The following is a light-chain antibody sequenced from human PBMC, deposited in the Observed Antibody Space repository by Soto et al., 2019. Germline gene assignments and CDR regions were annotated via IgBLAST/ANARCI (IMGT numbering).Light chain of an antibody. CDR3: QQRSNWIT. Sequence: AIRMTQSPSSFSASTGDRVTITCRSSQGISSYLAWYQQKPGKAPNLLIYAASSLQSGVPSRFSGSGSGTDFTLTISSLQPEDFAVYYCQQRSNWITFGQGTRLEIK. CDR2: AAS. J-gene: IGKJ5*01. V-gene: IGKV1-8*01. CDR1: QGISSY.